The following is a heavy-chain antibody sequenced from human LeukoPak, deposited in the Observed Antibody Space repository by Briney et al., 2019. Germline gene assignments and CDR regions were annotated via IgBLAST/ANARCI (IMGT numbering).Heavy chain of an antibody. V-gene: IGHV4-59*12. CDR2: IYYSGST. D-gene: IGHD1-26*01. J-gene: IGHJ6*03. CDR1: GGSISSYY. CDR3: ARELRSSGSYHYYYYMDV. Sequence: PSETLSLTCTVSGGSISSYYWSWIRQPPGKGLEWIGYIYYSGSTNYNPSLKSRVTMSVDTSKNQFSLKLSSVTAADTAVYYCARELRSSGSYHYYYYMDVWGKGTTVTISS.